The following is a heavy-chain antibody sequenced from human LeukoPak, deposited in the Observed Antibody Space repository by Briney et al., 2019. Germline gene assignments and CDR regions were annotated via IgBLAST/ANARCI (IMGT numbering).Heavy chain of an antibody. J-gene: IGHJ5*02. CDR3: AKDLNGKYQPRYNWFDP. CDR2: ISGSGGST. D-gene: IGHD2-2*01. V-gene: IGHV3-23*01. Sequence: PGGSLRLSCAASGFTFSSYAMSWVRQAPGKGLEWVSAISGSGGSTYYADSVKGRFTISRGNSKNTLYLQMNSLRAEDTAVYYCAKDLNGKYQPRYNWFDPWGQGTLVTVSS. CDR1: GFTFSSYA.